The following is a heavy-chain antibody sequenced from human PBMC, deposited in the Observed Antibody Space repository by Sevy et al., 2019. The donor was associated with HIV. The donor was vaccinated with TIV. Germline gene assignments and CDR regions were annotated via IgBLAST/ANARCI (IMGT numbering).Heavy chain of an antibody. Sequence: GGSLRLSCTGSGFTFGDYAMSWFRQAPGKGLEWVGFIRGKEYGGTTEYAAPVKGRFTISRDDSKSTASLQMNSLKTEATGVYYCSGGGSGSYTVGFYWGQGTLVTVSS. J-gene: IGHJ4*02. CDR1: GFTFGDYA. CDR3: SGGGSGSYTVGFY. CDR2: IRGKEYGGTT. D-gene: IGHD3-10*01. V-gene: IGHV3-49*03.